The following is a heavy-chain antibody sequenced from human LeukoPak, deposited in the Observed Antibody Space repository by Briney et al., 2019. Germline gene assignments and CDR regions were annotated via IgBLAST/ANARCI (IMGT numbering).Heavy chain of an antibody. V-gene: IGHV1-18*01. CDR3: ARGGYYGSESFPDY. CDR1: GYSFASFG. J-gene: IGHJ4*02. Sequence: APVKVSCKASGYSFASFGINWVRQAPGQGLEWMGWISAYNGDTNYAQNLQGRVTMTTDTSTSTAYMDLRSLRSDDTAVYYCARGGYYGSESFPDYWGQGTLVTVSS. CDR2: ISAYNGDT. D-gene: IGHD3-10*01.